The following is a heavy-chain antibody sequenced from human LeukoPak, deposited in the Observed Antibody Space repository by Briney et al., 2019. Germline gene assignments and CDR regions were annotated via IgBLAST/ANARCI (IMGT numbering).Heavy chain of an antibody. CDR3: ARGLSVITFGGALYYFDY. CDR2: IYTSGST. CDR1: GGSISSYY. V-gene: IGHV4-4*07. D-gene: IGHD3-16*01. Sequence: SETLSLTCTVSGGSISSYYWGWIRQPAGKGLEWIGRIYTSGSTNYNPSLKSRVTMSVDTSKNQFSLKLSSVTAADTAVYYCARGLSVITFGGALYYFDYWGQGTLVTVSS. J-gene: IGHJ4*02.